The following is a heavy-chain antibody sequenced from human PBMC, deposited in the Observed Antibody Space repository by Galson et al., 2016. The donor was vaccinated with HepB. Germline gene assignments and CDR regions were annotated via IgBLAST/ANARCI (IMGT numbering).Heavy chain of an antibody. CDR1: GFTFSKYG. Sequence: SLRLSCAASGFTFSKYGMHWVRQAPGQGLEWVAADSMDGRRKFYADSVKGRFTISRDNSNNMLFLQMSSLRPDDTAGYYCSKRHEYCPPVGCSVDYWGQGTLVFVSS. CDR3: SKRHEYCPPVGCSVDY. J-gene: IGHJ4*02. V-gene: IGHV3-30*18. CDR2: DSMDGRRK. D-gene: IGHD2/OR15-2a*01.